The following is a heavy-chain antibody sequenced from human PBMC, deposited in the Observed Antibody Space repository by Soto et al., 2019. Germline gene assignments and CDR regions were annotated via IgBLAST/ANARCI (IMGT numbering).Heavy chain of an antibody. Sequence: QVQLVQSGAEVKKPGSSVKVSCKTSGGTFSSNAISWLRQAPGQGLEWLGGIIPIFGTVNYAQKFQGRVTITADKSPRTAYMELSSLRSEDTAVYYWARRERSIAAAGWNYYGMDVWGQGTTVTGSS. CDR3: ARRERSIAAAGWNYYGMDV. J-gene: IGHJ6*02. D-gene: IGHD6-13*01. CDR2: IIPIFGTV. V-gene: IGHV1-69*06. CDR1: GGTFSSNA.